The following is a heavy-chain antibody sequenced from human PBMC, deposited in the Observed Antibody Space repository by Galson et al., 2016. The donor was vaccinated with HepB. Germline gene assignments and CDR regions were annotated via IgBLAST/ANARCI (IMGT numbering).Heavy chain of an antibody. V-gene: IGHV3-23*01. D-gene: IGHD3-10*01. J-gene: IGHJ4*02. CDR3: ARDEDDPSYTIDF. CDR2: ISRSCDGT. CDR1: GFTFSSCA. Sequence: SLRLSCAASGFTFSSCAMSWVRQAPGKGLEWVSGISRSCDGTYYAESMRGRFTISRDNSKNMLYLQMSSLRAEDTAVYYCARDEDDPSYTIDFWGQGTLVSVSS.